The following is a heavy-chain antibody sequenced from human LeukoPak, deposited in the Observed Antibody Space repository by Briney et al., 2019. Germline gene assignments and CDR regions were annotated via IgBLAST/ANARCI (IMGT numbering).Heavy chain of an antibody. Sequence: GGSLRLSCIASGFIFGDHAMSWVRQAPGKGLGWVGFIRSKAYGATTEYAASVKGRFTISRDDSKGIAYLQMNNLNTEDTALYYCTRGPILLWIHNGMDVWGHGTTVTVSS. CDR1: GFIFGDHA. D-gene: IGHD3-10*01. CDR2: IRSKAYGATT. J-gene: IGHJ6*02. CDR3: TRGPILLWIHNGMDV. V-gene: IGHV3-49*04.